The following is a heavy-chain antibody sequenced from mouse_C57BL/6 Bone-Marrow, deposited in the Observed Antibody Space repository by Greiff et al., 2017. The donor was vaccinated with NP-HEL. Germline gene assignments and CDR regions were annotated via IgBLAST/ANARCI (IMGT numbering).Heavy chain of an antibody. CDR3: ARVGSSLSFDY. V-gene: IGHV8-12*01. CDR2: IYWDDDK. Sequence: QVTLKVSGPGILQSSQPLSLTCSFSGFSLSTPGTGVSWIRQPSGKGLEWLAHIYWDDDKRYNPSLTSRLTISKDTSRNQVFLKITSVDTADTATYYCARVGSSLSFDYWGQVTTLTVSS. J-gene: IGHJ2*01. CDR1: GFSLSTPGTG. D-gene: IGHD1-1*01.